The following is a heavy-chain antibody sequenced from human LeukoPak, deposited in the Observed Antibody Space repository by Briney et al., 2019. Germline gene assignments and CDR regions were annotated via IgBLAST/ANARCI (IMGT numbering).Heavy chain of an antibody. V-gene: IGHV4-59*01. CDR1: GGSISSYY. CDR2: IYYSGST. D-gene: IGHD1-26*01. Sequence: SETLSLTCTVSGGSISSYYWSWIRQPPGKGLEWIGYIYYSGSTNYNPSLKSRVTISVDTSKNQFSLKLSSVTAADTAVYYCARDSGDSGWGFDYWGQGTLVTVSS. CDR3: ARDSGDSGWGFDY. J-gene: IGHJ4*02.